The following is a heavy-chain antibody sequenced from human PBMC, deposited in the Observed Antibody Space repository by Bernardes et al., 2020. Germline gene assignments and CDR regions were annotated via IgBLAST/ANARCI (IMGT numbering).Heavy chain of an antibody. CDR3: ARGGPIYCADDCYSFSYDH. CDR1: GYTFTNYG. J-gene: IGHJ4*02. D-gene: IGHD2-21*01. V-gene: IGHV1-18*04. CDR2: ISVYNGNT. Sequence: SVKVSCKASGYTFTNYGITWVRQAPGQGLEWMGWISVYNGNTDYGMKFQGRVTMTTDTSTSTAYLELRSLRSDDTAVYYCARGGPIYCADDCYSFSYDHWGQGT.